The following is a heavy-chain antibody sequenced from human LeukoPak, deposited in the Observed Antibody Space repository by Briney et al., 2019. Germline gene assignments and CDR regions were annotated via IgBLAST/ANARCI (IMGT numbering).Heavy chain of an antibody. Sequence: ASVKVSCKASGYTFTGYYMHWVRQAPGQGLEWMGWINPNSGGTNYAQKFQGRVTITADKSTSTAYMELSSLRSEDTAVYYCARETLDSSSPVVGRFDYWGQGTLVTVSS. D-gene: IGHD6-13*01. J-gene: IGHJ4*02. CDR1: GYTFTGYY. V-gene: IGHV1-2*02. CDR2: INPNSGGT. CDR3: ARETLDSSSPVVGRFDY.